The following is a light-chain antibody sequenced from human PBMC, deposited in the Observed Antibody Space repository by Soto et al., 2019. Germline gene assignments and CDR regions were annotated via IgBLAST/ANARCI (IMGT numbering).Light chain of an antibody. CDR3: QQYNTSSYT. J-gene: IGKJ2*01. CDR1: QSINIW. V-gene: IGKV1-5*01. CDR2: DAS. Sequence: DIQMTQSPSTLSASVGDRVTITCRASQSINIWLAWYQQKAGKAPKLLIYDASTLEHRVPLRFSGSGSGTEFTLTLSGLQPDDFATYYCQQYNTSSYTFGQGTKLEIK.